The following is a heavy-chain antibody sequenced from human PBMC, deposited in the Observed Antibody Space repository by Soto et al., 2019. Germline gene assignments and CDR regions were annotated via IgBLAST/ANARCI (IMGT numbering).Heavy chain of an antibody. CDR2: ISGSGGST. D-gene: IGHD6-13*01. V-gene: IGHV3-23*01. Sequence: GGSLRLSCAASGFTFSSYAMSWVRQAPGKGLEWVSAISGSGGSTYYADSVKGRFTISRDNSKNTLYLQMNSLRAEDTAVYYCAKSTRKGYSSSWADYYYYGMDVWGQGTTVTVSS. CDR3: AKSTRKGYSSSWADYYYYGMDV. J-gene: IGHJ6*02. CDR1: GFTFSSYA.